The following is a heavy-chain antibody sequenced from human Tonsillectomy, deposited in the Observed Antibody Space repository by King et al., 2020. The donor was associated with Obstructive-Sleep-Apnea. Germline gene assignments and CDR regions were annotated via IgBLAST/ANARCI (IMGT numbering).Heavy chain of an antibody. Sequence: VQLVEFGGGVVQPGRSLRLSCAASGFTFNSYAMHWVRQAPGKGLEWVALISYDGINKYYADSVKGRFTISRDNSKNTLYLQMTSLRAEDTAVYYCATEPYSSSWYSYFDYWGQGTLVTVSS. CDR2: ISYDGINK. D-gene: IGHD6-13*01. CDR1: GFTFNSYA. J-gene: IGHJ4*02. CDR3: ATEPYSSSWYSYFDY. V-gene: IGHV3-30*04.